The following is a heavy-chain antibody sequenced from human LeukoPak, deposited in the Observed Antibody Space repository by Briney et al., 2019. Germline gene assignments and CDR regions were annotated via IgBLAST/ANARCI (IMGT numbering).Heavy chain of an antibody. CDR1: GYSFTSYW. V-gene: IGHV5-51*01. J-gene: IGHJ4*02. D-gene: IGHD1-26*01. CDR3: ARRRDLYSGSYYPFDY. CDR2: IYPGDSDA. Sequence: GESLKISCKGSGYSFTSYWSGYVRQMPGKGLKWMSIIYPGDSDARYSPSFQGQVTISADKSISTAYLQWSSLKASDTAMYYCARRRDLYSGSYYPFDYWGQGTLVTVSS.